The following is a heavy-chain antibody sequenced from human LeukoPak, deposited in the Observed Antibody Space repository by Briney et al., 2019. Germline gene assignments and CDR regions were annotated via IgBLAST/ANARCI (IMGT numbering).Heavy chain of an antibody. CDR1: GYTFRDYL. V-gene: IGHV1-2*02. CDR2: INPNSGGT. Sequence: ASVKVSCKASGYTFRDYLLHWVRQAPGQGLEWMGWINPNSGGTNYAQKFQGRVTMTRDTSISTAYMELSRLRSDDTAVYYCAREGAITMVRGVPNWFDPWGQGTLVTVSS. J-gene: IGHJ5*02. CDR3: AREGAITMVRGVPNWFDP. D-gene: IGHD3-10*01.